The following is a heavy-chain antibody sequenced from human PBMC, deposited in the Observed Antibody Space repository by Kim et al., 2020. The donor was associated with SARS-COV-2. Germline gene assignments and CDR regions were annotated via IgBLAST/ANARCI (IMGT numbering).Heavy chain of an antibody. J-gene: IGHJ4*02. Sequence: GGYLRLSCAASGFTFRSYWMSWVRQAPGKGLQWVANIKEDGRVRQYVDSVKGRFTISRDNAKNSLFLQMSSLRADDTAVYYCARDGILSYTSSWDYWGQGSLVTVSS. V-gene: IGHV3-7*03. D-gene: IGHD6-13*01. CDR1: GFTFRSYW. CDR2: IKEDGRVR. CDR3: ARDGILSYTSSWDY.